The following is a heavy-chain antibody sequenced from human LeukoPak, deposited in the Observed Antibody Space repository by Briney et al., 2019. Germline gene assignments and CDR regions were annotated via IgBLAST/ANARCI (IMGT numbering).Heavy chain of an antibody. CDR1: GYTFTSYD. CDR2: MNPNRGNT. CDR3: ARGREALGRYFDWLLFRGNYYMDV. Sequence: APVKVSCKASGYTFTSYDINWVRQATGQGLKWMGWMNPNRGNTGYAQKFQGRVTITRNTSISTAYMELSSLRSEDTAVYYCARGREALGRYFDWLLFRGNYYMDVWGKGTTVTVSS. D-gene: IGHD3-9*01. V-gene: IGHV1-8*03. J-gene: IGHJ6*03.